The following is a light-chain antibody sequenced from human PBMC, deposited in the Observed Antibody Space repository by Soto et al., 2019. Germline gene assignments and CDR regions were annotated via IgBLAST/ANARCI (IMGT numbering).Light chain of an antibody. CDR3: EHYDKIPDT. CDR2: DEY. J-gene: IGKJ2*01. Sequence: DIQMTQSPSSLSASVGDRVTITCQASQEISNYLNWYQQKPGKDPKLLIYDEYNLETGGPSRFSRRGSGKEFNCTISSLQPEDIAKYYCEHYDKIPDTCGQSTKMEIQ. V-gene: IGKV1-33*01. CDR1: QEISNY.